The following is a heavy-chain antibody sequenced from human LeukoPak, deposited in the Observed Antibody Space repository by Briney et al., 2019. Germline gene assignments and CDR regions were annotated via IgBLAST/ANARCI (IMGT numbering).Heavy chain of an antibody. CDR1: GYTFTSYG. CDR3: ARRVAGSGWEYYFDY. V-gene: IGHV1-18*01. Sequence: ASVNVSCTASGYTFTSYGISWVRQAPGQGLEWMGWISAYNGNTNYAQKLQGRVTMTTDTSTSTAYMELRSLRSDDTAVYYCARRVAGSGWEYYFDYWGQGTLVTVSS. CDR2: ISAYNGNT. J-gene: IGHJ4*02. D-gene: IGHD6-19*01.